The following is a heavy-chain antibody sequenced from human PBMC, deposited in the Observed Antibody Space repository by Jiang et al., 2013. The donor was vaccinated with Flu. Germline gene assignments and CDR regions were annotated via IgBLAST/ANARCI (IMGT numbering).Heavy chain of an antibody. CDR1: GFTFSNYA. CDR2: TTAGGSST. Sequence: VQLLESGGGLVQPGESLRLSCAASGFTFSNYAMTWVRLTPGKGLEWVSTTTAGGSSTXYADSVKGRFTTSRDNSKNTLYLQINSLRDEDTAIYYCAKSTSLTTFGYYYYGMDVWGQGTTVTVSS. V-gene: IGHV3-23*01. J-gene: IGHJ6*02. CDR3: AKSTSLTTFGYYYYGMDV. D-gene: IGHD3-16*01.